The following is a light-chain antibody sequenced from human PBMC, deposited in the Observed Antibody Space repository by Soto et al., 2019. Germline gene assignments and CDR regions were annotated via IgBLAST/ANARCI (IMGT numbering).Light chain of an antibody. J-gene: IGKJ5*01. CDR1: QSVSTK. V-gene: IGKV3-15*01. Sequence: IVLTQAPATMSVSPLEAATLCCSPSQSVSTKLAWYQQKPGQAPRLLINDASTRATGVPARFSGWGSGTEFTLTISSLQSEDFAVYYCQQYHNWPPITFGQGTRLEI. CDR3: QQYHNWPPIT. CDR2: DAS.